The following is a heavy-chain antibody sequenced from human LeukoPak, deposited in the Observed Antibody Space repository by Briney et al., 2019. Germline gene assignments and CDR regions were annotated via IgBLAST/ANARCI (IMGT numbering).Heavy chain of an antibody. CDR2: ISGSGGST. V-gene: IGHV3-23*01. J-gene: IGHJ3*02. CDR1: RFTFDDYA. D-gene: IGHD2-15*01. CDR3: AKSPVRYCSGGSCLSAFDI. Sequence: QPGGSLRLSCAASRFTFDDYAMHWVRQAPGKGLEWVSGISGSGGSTYYADSVKGRFTISRDNSKNTLYLQMNSLRAEDTAVYYCAKSPVRYCSGGSCLSAFDIWGQGTMVTVSS.